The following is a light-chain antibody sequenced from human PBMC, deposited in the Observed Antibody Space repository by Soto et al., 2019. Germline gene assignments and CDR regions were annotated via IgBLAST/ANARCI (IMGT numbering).Light chain of an antibody. CDR3: QYCGYLPI. Sequence: DIQMTQSPSTLSGSVGDRVTITCRASQTISSWLAWYQQKPGKAPKLLIYKASTLKSGVPSRFSGGGSGTEFTLTISSLQPDDFATYYCQYCGYLPIFGPGTTVDFK. V-gene: IGKV1-5*03. CDR2: KAS. J-gene: IGKJ3*01. CDR1: QTISSW.